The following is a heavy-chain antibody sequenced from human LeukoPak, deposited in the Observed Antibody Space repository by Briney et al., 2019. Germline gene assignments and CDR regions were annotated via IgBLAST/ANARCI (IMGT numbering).Heavy chain of an antibody. CDR2: MNPNSGNT. Sequence: ASVTVSCKASGYTFTSYYMHWVRQAPGQGLEWMGWMNPNSGNTGYAQKFQGRVTITRNTSISTAYMELSSLRSEDTAVYYCARGLYYGSGSYSAYWGQGTLVTVSS. D-gene: IGHD3-10*01. J-gene: IGHJ4*02. CDR1: GYTFTSYY. CDR3: ARGLYYGSGSYSAY. V-gene: IGHV1-8*03.